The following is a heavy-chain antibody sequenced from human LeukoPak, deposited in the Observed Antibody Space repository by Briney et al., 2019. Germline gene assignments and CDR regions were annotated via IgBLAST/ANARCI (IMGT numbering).Heavy chain of an antibody. CDR2: IAYDGSTR. D-gene: IGHD2-2*01. CDR1: GFSFSDYG. J-gene: IGHJ5*02. CDR3: AKDLYCSTTSCYYTNPVA. V-gene: IGHV3-30*18. Sequence: PGGSLRLSCKASGFSFSDYGMHWVRQAPGQGLEWVTVIAYDGSTRYYRDSVKGRFTISRDNSKNTLSLQMNTLRAEDTAVYYCAKDLYCSTTSCYYTNPVAWGQGTLVTVSS.